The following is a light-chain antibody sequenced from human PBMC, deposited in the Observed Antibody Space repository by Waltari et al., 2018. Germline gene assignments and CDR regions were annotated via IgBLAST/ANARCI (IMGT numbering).Light chain of an antibody. V-gene: IGKV1-5*03. CDR2: KAS. Sequence: DIQMTQFPATLSASVGDRVTITCRASHYISRWLAWYQQKPGKAPKLLISKASNLQNGVPSNFSGSGSGTEFTLTINSLLPDDFATYFCQHYHSPPYNFGQGTKLEIK. CDR1: HYISRW. J-gene: IGKJ2*01. CDR3: QHYHSPPYN.